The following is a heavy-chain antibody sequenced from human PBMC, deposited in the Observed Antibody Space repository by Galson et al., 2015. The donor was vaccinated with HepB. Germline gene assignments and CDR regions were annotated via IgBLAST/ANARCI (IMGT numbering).Heavy chain of an antibody. V-gene: IGHV7-4-1*02. D-gene: IGHD3-10*01. Sequence: SVKVSCKASGYTFTSYAKNWVRQAPGQGLEWMGWINTNTGNPTYAQGFTGRFVFSLDTSVSTAYLQISSLKAEDTAVYYCAIRHYGSGSYNDYWGQGTLVTVSS. CDR2: INTNTGNP. CDR1: GYTFTSYA. CDR3: AIRHYGSGSYNDY. J-gene: IGHJ4*02.